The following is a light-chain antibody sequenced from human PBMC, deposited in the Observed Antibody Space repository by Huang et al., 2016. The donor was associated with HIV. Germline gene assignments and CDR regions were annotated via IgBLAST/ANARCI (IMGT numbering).Light chain of an antibody. CDR2: GAS. V-gene: IGKV3-20*01. Sequence: EIVLTQSPGTLSLSPGERATLSCRASQSVRSDYLAWYQQKPGQAPRLLIRGASNRASVVPDRFSGSGSGTDFTFTISRLEPEDFAVYYCQQFGNSLWTFGQGTKVEIK. CDR3: QQFGNSLWT. CDR1: QSVRSDY. J-gene: IGKJ1*01.